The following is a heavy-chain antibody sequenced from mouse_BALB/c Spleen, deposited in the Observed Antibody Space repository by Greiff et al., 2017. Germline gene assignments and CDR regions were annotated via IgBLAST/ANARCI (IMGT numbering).Heavy chain of an antibody. Sequence: VKLVESGPGLVQPSQSLSITCTVSGFSLTSYGVHWVRQSPGKGLEWLGVIWSGGSTDYNAAFISRLSISKDNSKSQVFFKMNSLQANDTAIYYCARNPTDYRYYYAMDYWGQGTSVTVSS. CDR3: ARNPTDYRYYYAMDY. J-gene: IGHJ4*01. D-gene: IGHD2-14*01. V-gene: IGHV2-2*02. CDR2: IWSGGST. CDR1: GFSLTSYG.